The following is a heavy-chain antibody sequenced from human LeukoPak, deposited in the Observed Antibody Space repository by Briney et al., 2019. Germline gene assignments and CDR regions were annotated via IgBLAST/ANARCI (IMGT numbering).Heavy chain of an antibody. J-gene: IGHJ5*02. Sequence: GGSLRLSCAASGFTFSSYSMNWVRQAPGKGLEWVSSISSSSSYIYYADSVKGRFTISRDNAKNSLYLQMNSLRAEDTAVYYCARAIWWSDFRFDPWGQGTLITVSS. CDR1: GFTFSSYS. CDR2: ISSSSSYI. CDR3: ARAIWWSDFRFDP. D-gene: IGHD2-15*01. V-gene: IGHV3-21*01.